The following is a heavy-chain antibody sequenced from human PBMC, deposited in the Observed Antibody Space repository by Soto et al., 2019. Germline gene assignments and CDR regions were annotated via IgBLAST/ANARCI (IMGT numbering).Heavy chain of an antibody. V-gene: IGHV1-58*01. CDR2: IVVGSGNT. D-gene: IGHD3-10*01. CDR3: AADRPPGY. Sequence: SGKVSFKACGFTFTSSAFQWVRQARGQRLEWIGWIVVGSGNTKYAQKFQERVTITRDMSTSTAYMELSSLRSEDTAVYYCAADRPPGYWGQGTMVTVSS. J-gene: IGHJ4*02. CDR1: GFTFTSSA.